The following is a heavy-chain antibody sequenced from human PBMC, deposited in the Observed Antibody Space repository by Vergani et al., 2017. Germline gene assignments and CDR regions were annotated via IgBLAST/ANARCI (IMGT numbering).Heavy chain of an antibody. Sequence: QLPLVESAGGVVQPGGSLRLSFYASGFTFSNFGMHWIRQAPGKGLEWRAYIGKDGINTRYRDAVKGRFTVTRYNSKDILYLQMDSLRSEDTALYYCAKYLRYATDGLPDSWGPGTLVIVSS. CDR2: IGKDGINT. D-gene: IGHD1-1*01. V-gene: IGHV3-30*02. J-gene: IGHJ4*02. CDR1: GFTFSNFG. CDR3: AKYLRYATDGLPDS.